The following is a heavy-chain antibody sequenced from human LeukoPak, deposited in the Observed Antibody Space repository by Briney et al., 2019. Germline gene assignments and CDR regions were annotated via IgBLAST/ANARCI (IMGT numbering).Heavy chain of an antibody. CDR3: ARLLDFRTSWGSPYFDY. J-gene: IGHJ4*02. D-gene: IGHD7-27*01. CDR1: GGSISSGSYY. CDR2: IYTSGST. Sequence: SETLSLTCTVSGGSISSGSYYWSWIRQPAGKGLEWIGRIYTSGSTNYNPSLKSRVTISVDTSKNQFSLKLSSVTAADTAVYYCARLLDFRTSWGSPYFDYWGQGTLVTVSS. V-gene: IGHV4-61*02.